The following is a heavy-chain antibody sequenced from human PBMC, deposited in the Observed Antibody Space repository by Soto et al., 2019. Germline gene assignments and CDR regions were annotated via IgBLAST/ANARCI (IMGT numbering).Heavy chain of an antibody. J-gene: IGHJ4*02. V-gene: IGHV3-53*01. CDR1: GFTVSSNY. D-gene: IGHD5-12*01. Sequence: EVQLVESGGGLIQPGGSLRLSCAASGFTVSSNYMTWVRQAPGKGLEWVSFIFSGGSTDYSDSVKGRFTISRDNSKNTLDLQMNSLRAEDTAVYYCARDQGPTTYWGQGTLVTVSS. CDR2: IFSGGST. CDR3: ARDQGPTTY.